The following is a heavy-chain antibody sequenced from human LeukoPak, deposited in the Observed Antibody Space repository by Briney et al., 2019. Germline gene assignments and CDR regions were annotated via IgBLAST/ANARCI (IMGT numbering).Heavy chain of an antibody. Sequence: SETLSLTCTVSGGSISSGNYYWSWIRQPPGKGLEWIGYIYHSGTTYYNPSLKSRVTTSVDRSKNQFSLDLTSVTAADTAVYYCARGDSSGYYVAFAIWGQGTMVTVSS. D-gene: IGHD3-22*01. CDR3: ARGDSSGYYVAFAI. J-gene: IGHJ3*02. CDR1: GGSISSGNYY. V-gene: IGHV4-30-2*01. CDR2: IYHSGTT.